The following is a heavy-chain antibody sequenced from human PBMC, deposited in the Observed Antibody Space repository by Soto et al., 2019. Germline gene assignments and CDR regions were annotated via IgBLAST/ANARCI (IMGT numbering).Heavy chain of an antibody. J-gene: IGHJ6*02. CDR2: ISYDGSNK. CDR3: ASETIGATIAYDYDGMDV. V-gene: IGHV3-30-3*01. Sequence: QVQLVESGGGVVQPGRSLRLSCAASGFTFSSYAMHWVRQAPGKGLEWVAVISYDGSNKYYADSVKGRFTISRDNSKNTLSLQMNSLRAGDTAVYYCASETIGATIAYDYDGMDVWGQGTTVTVSS. D-gene: IGHD5-12*01. CDR1: GFTFSSYA.